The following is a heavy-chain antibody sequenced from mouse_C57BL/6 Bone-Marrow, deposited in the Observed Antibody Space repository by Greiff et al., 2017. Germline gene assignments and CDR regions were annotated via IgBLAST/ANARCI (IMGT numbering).Heavy chain of an antibody. Sequence: QVQLQQPGAELVMPGASVTLSCKASGYTFTSYWMHWVKQRPGQGLEWIGAIDPSDSYTNYNQKFKGKSTLTVDKSASTAYMQLSSLTSEDSAVYYCAREDYYGSSLDYGGQGTTLTVSS. CDR3: AREDYYGSSLDY. CDR1: GYTFTSYW. V-gene: IGHV1-69*01. CDR2: IDPSDSYT. D-gene: IGHD1-1*01. J-gene: IGHJ2*01.